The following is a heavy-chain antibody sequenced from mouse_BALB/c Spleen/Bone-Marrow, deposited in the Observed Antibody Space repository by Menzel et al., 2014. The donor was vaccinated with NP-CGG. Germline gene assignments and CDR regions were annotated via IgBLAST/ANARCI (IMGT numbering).Heavy chain of an antibody. V-gene: IGHV5-9-4*01. Sequence: EVQRVESGGVLVKPGGSLKLSCAASGFTFSTYAMSWVRQSPEKWLEWVAEISSGGSYTYYPDTVTGRFTISRDNAKNTLYLEMSSLRSEDTAMYYCARDGYGSSDWGQGTLVTVSA. CDR2: ISSGGSYT. CDR3: ARDGYGSSD. CDR1: GFTFSTYA. J-gene: IGHJ3*01. D-gene: IGHD1-1*01.